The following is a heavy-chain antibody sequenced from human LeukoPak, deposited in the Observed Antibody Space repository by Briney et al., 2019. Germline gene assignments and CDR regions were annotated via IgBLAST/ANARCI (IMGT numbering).Heavy chain of an antibody. V-gene: IGHV3-20*04. CDR3: AKVQEMDTILPPFHY. CDR2: INWNGDST. D-gene: IGHD5-24*01. Sequence: SGGSLRLSCAASGFTFDDYGMSWVREATGKGLEWVSGINWNGDSTGYADSVKGRFTISRDNSKNTLYLQVNSLRAADTAIYYCAKVQEMDTILPPFHYWGQGTLVTVSS. CDR1: GFTFDDYG. J-gene: IGHJ4*02.